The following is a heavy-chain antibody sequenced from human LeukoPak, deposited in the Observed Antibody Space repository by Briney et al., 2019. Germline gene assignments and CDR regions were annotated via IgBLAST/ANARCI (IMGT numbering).Heavy chain of an antibody. CDR1: GGSITNTRYY. J-gene: IGHJ4*02. D-gene: IGHD2-21*02. Sequence: PSETLSLTCTVSGGSITNTRYYWGWIRQRPGKGLEWLGSIFYTGTTYYNPSLKSRVTISVDTSKNQFSLKLSSVTAADTAVYYCVRRVSGDVELFNYFDYWGQGTLVTVSS. CDR3: VRRVSGDVELFNYFDY. CDR2: IFYTGTT. V-gene: IGHV4-39*01.